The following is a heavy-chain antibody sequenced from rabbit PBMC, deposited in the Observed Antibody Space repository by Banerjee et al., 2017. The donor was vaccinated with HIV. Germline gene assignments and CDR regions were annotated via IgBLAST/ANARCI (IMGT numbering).Heavy chain of an antibody. D-gene: IGHD2-1*01. CDR3: ARDLAGTYDYGDL. Sequence: QEQLEESGGDLVKPGASLTLPCTASGFSFRGRYLICWVRQAPGKGLEWIACIYNGSSGSTYYASWAKGRFTISKTSSTTVTLQMTSLTDADTATYFCARDLAGTYDYGDLWGQGTLVTVS. J-gene: IGHJ3*01. CDR1: GFSFRGRYL. V-gene: IGHV1S45*01. CDR2: IYNGSSGST.